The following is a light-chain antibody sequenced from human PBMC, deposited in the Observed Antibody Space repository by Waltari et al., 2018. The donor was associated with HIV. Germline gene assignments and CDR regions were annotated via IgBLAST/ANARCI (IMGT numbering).Light chain of an antibody. CDR2: GNT. J-gene: IGLJ2*01. Sequence: QSVLTQPPSVSGAPGQRVTISCTASSSHIGAGYDVHWYQNLPGTAPKLLIYGNTNRPSGVPDRFSGSKSGTSASLAITGLQAEDEADYYCQSYDSSLSGVVFGGGTKLTVL. CDR3: QSYDSSLSGVV. V-gene: IGLV1-40*01. CDR1: SSHIGAGYD.